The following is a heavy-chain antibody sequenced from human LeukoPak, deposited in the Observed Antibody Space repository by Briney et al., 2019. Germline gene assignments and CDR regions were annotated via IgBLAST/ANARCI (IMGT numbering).Heavy chain of an antibody. J-gene: IGHJ4*02. CDR1: GFTLSSFW. D-gene: IGHD3-16*01. CDR2: ISSDGSST. V-gene: IGHV3-74*01. Sequence: EGSLRLSCAASGFTLSSFWMHWVRQAPGKGLEWVSRISSDGSSTNYADSVKGRFAISRDAAKNTLFLQINSLRAEDTAVYFCAAAGRGSLDYWGQGTLVTVSS. CDR3: AAAGRGSLDY.